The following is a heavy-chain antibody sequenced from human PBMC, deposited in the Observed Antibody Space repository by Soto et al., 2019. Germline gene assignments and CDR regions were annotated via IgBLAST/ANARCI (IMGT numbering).Heavy chain of an antibody. Sequence: PGGSLRLSCAASGFTFSDYYMSWIRQAPGKGLEWVSYISSSGSTIHYADSVKGRFTISRDNAKNSLYLQMNSLRAEDTAVYYCARDRFSSSPRYYYYYMDVWGKGTTVTVLL. CDR3: ARDRFSSSPRYYYYYMDV. V-gene: IGHV3-11*01. J-gene: IGHJ6*03. CDR2: ISSSGSTI. D-gene: IGHD6-13*01. CDR1: GFTFSDYY.